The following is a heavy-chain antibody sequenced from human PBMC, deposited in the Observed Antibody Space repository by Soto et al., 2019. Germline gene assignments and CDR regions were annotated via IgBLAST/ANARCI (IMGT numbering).Heavy chain of an antibody. V-gene: IGHV3-21*01. J-gene: IGHJ4*02. Sequence: EVQLVESGGGLVKPGGSLRLSCAASGFTFSSYSMNWVRQAPGKGLEWVSSISSSSSYIYYADSVKGRFTISRDNAKNSLYLQMNSLRAEDTAVYYCARDYLVATIKGGDFDYWGQGTLVTVSS. CDR2: ISSSSSYI. CDR1: GFTFSSYS. D-gene: IGHD5-12*01. CDR3: ARDYLVATIKGGDFDY.